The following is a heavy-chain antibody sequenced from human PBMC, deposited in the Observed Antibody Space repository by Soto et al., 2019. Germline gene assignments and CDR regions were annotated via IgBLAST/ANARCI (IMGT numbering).Heavy chain of an antibody. J-gene: IGHJ4*02. CDR3: ARSYWNYALSAFDY. CDR1: GGSISSGGYY. D-gene: IGHD1-7*01. Sequence: QVQLQESGPGLVKPSQTLSLTCTVSGGSISSGGYYWSWIRQHPGKGLEWIGYIYYSGSTYYNPSLKSRVTISVDTSKNPFSLKLSSVTAADTAVYYCARSYWNYALSAFDYWGQGTLVTVSS. V-gene: IGHV4-31*03. CDR2: IYYSGST.